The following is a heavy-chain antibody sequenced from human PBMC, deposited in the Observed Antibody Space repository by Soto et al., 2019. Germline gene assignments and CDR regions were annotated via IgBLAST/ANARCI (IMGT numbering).Heavy chain of an antibody. CDR3: AMRSGSYYPY. J-gene: IGHJ4*02. D-gene: IGHD1-26*01. CDR1: GFSFSGYP. V-gene: IGHV3-30-3*01. CDR2: ISFDGTNK. Sequence: QVQLVESGGGVVQPGRSLRLSCAASGFSFSGYPMHWVRQTPGKGLEWVALISFDGTNKYYADSVKGRFTISRDNSRNTLFLQMNSLRADDTSLYYCAMRSGSYYPYWCQGTLVTVSS.